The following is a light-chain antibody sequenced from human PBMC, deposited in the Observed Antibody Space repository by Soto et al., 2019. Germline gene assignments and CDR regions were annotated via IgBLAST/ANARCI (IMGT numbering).Light chain of an antibody. CDR2: EAS. CDR3: QQYYRYPWT. V-gene: IGKV1-5*03. CDR1: ETINTL. Sequence: DIQMTQSPSTLSASVGDRVTLTCRASETINTLLAWYQQKPGKAPKLLIYEASSLQSGVPSRFSGSGSGTEFTLTVSSLQSDDFATYYCQQYYRYPWTFGQGTKVEIK. J-gene: IGKJ1*01.